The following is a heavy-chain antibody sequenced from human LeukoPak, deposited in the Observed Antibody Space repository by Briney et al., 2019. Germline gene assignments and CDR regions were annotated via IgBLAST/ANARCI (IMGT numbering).Heavy chain of an antibody. CDR2: IKQDGSEK. CDR3: ARGRAGRYCSGGSCYLGIYFDY. Sequence: GGSLRLSCAASGFTFSSYWMSWGRQAPGKGLERVANIKQDGSEKYYVDSVKGRFTISRDNAKNSLYLQMNSLRAEDTAVYYCARGRAGRYCSGGSCYLGIYFDYWGQGTLVTVSS. CDR1: GFTFSSYW. J-gene: IGHJ4*02. D-gene: IGHD2-15*01. V-gene: IGHV3-7*01.